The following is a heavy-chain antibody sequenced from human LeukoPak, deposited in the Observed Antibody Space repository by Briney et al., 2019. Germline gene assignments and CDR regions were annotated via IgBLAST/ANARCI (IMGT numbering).Heavy chain of an antibody. CDR1: GDSVSSNSAA. D-gene: IGHD3-10*01. J-gene: IGHJ4*02. V-gene: IGHV6-1*01. Sequence: SQTLSLTCAISGDSVSSNSAAWNWIRQSPSRGLEWLGRTYYRSKWYNDYAVSVKSRITINPDTSKNQFSLQLNSVTPEDTAVCYCARNLLPWFGELLPEFDYWGQGTLVTVSS. CDR3: ARNLLPWFGELLPEFDY. CDR2: TYYRSKWYN.